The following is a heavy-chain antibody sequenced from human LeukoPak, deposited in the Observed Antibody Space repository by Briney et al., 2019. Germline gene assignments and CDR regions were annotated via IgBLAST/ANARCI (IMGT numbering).Heavy chain of an antibody. CDR2: INPSGGST. CDR3: ASTTVGPGNAFDI. V-gene: IGHV1-46*03. D-gene: IGHD4-23*01. J-gene: IGHJ3*02. Sequence: ASVKVSCKASGYTFTSYYMHWVRQAPGQGLEWMGIINPSGGSTSYAQKFQGRVTMTRDTSTSTVYMELSRLRSEDTAVYYCASTTVGPGNAFDIWGQGTMVTVSS. CDR1: GYTFTSYY.